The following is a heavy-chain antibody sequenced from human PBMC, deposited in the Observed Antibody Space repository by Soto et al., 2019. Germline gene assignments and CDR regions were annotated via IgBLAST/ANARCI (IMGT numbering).Heavy chain of an antibody. CDR2: ISYDGTNK. V-gene: IGHV3-30*18. CDR3: AKDLQSYGDYGYYCYGMDV. J-gene: IGHJ6*02. CDR1: GFTFSTYG. Sequence: QVQLVESGGGEVQPGRSLTISCAASGFTFSTYGMHWVHQTPGKGLEWVAVISYDGTNKFYSDSVKGRFTISRDNFKNTLTLQMNSLRADDTAVYSCAKDLQSYGDYGYYCYGMDVWGLGTRVTVSS. D-gene: IGHD4-17*01.